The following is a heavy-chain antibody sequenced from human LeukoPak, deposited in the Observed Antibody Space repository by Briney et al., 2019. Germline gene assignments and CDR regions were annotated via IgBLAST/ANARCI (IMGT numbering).Heavy chain of an antibody. J-gene: IGHJ4*02. CDR2: IKSKTDGGTT. V-gene: IGHV3-15*01. CDR1: GFTFSNAW. D-gene: IGHD3-10*01. Sequence: GGPLRLSCAASGFTFSNAWMSWVRQAPGKGLEWVGRIKSKTDGGTTDYAAPVKGRFTISRDDSKNTLYLQMNSLKTEDTAVYYCTTDQITMVRGVIIIPHSWGQGTLVTVSS. CDR3: TTDQITMVRGVIIIPHS.